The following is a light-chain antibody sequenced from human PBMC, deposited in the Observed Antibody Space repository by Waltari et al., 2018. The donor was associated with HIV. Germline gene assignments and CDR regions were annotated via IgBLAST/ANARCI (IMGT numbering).Light chain of an antibody. CDR2: EGS. Sequence: QSALTQSASVSGSPGQSITISCTGTSSDVGSFNLFSCYQQHPGKAPKLIIYEGSKRPAGVSNRFSGFKSGNTASLTISGLQAEDEAGYYCCSYAGSSTDVVFGGGTKLTVL. CDR3: CSYAGSSTDVV. V-gene: IGLV2-23*01. CDR1: SSDVGSFNL. J-gene: IGLJ2*01.